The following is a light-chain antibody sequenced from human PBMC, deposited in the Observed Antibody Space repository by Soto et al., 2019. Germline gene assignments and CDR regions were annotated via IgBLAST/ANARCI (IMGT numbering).Light chain of an antibody. CDR3: QQYNNWPRT. Sequence: EIVLTQSPGTLSLSPGERATLSCRASQSVSSSFLAWYQQKPGQAPRLLIYGASTRATGIPARFSGSGSGTEFTLTISSLQSEDFAVHYCQQYNNWPRTFGQGTKVDIK. V-gene: IGKV3-15*01. J-gene: IGKJ1*01. CDR1: QSVSSS. CDR2: GAS.